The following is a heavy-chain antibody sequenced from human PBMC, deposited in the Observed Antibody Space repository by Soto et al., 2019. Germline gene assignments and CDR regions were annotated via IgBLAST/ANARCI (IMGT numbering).Heavy chain of an antibody. CDR3: AKDKEPDGVWDIDF. CDR2: IIGGNGDT. J-gene: IGHJ4*01. CDR1: GVTVRSYT. V-gene: IGHV3-23*01. Sequence: GGSLRLSCAASGVTVRSYTMSWVRQAPGKGLEWVSSIIGGNGDTFYAASVTGRFTISRDISKSTLYLQMNGLRVEDTAIYYCAKDKEPDGVWDIDFWGHGTLVTVSS. D-gene: IGHD4-17*01.